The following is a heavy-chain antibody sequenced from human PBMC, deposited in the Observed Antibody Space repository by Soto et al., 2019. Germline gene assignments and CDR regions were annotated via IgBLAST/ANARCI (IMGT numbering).Heavy chain of an antibody. Sequence: QVQLVESGGGVFQPGRSLRLSCAASGFTFSTYGMHWVRQVPGKGLEWVAVIWYDGSNKYYADSVKGRFTVSRDNSKDPLYLQMNSRGVEDTAVYYCARPPGGGSYWSFDLWGRGTLVTVSS. CDR1: GFTFSTYG. CDR3: ARPPGGGSYWSFDL. V-gene: IGHV3-33*01. J-gene: IGHJ2*01. CDR2: IWYDGSNK. D-gene: IGHD1-26*01.